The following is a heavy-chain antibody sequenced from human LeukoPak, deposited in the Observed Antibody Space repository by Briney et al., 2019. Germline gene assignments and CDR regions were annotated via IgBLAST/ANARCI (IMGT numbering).Heavy chain of an antibody. CDR3: ATQTRYSSSWDY. D-gene: IGHD6-13*01. CDR1: AYSFTTYW. CDR2: IYPGDSDT. V-gene: IGHV5-51*01. J-gene: IGHJ4*02. Sequence: GESLKTSCKGSAYSFTTYWIGWVRQMPGKGLEWMGIIYPGDSDTRYSPSFQGQVTISADKSINTAYLHWSSLKASDTAMYYCATQTRYSSSWDYWGQGTLVTVSS.